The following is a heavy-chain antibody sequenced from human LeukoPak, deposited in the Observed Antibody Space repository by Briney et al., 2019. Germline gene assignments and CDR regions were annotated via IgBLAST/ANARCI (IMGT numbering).Heavy chain of an antibody. CDR2: IYYSGST. CDR3: ARESSSGCHWDY. D-gene: IGHD6-25*01. V-gene: IGHV4-59*12. CDR1: VGSINLYY. J-gene: IGHJ4*02. Sequence: SETLSLTCTVSVGSINLYYWSWIRQPPGKGLEWIGDIYYSGSTSYNPSLKSRVTISVDTSKNQFSLKLSSVTAADTAVYYCARESSSGCHWDYWGQGTLVTVSS.